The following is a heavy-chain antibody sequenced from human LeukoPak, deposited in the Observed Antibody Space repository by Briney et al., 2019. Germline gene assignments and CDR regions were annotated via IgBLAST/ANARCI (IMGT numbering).Heavy chain of an antibody. CDR2: INAGNGNT. Sequence: ASVKVSCKASGYTFTSYAMHWVRQAPGQRLEWMGRINAGNGNTKYSQKFQGRVTITRDTSASTAYMELSSLRSEDTAVYYCARVPSYDSSRRWYFDLWGRGTLVTVSS. D-gene: IGHD3-22*01. J-gene: IGHJ2*01. CDR3: ARVPSYDSSRRWYFDL. V-gene: IGHV1-3*01. CDR1: GYTFTSYA.